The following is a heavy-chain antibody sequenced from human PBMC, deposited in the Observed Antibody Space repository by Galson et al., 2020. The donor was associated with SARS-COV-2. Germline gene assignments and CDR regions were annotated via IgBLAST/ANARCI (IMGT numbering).Heavy chain of an antibody. D-gene: IGHD6-13*01. CDR2: IYYSGSI. V-gene: IGHV4-39*01. Sequence: SETLSLTCTVSGGSISSSTDYWGWIRQPPGKGLEWIGRIYYSGSIYYNPSLKSRVTISVDTSKHEFSLRLNSVTAADTAVYYCARHLSSNWYGYYYYGMDVWGQGTTVTVSS. CDR3: ARHLSSNWYGYYYYGMDV. J-gene: IGHJ6*02. CDR1: GGSISSSTDY.